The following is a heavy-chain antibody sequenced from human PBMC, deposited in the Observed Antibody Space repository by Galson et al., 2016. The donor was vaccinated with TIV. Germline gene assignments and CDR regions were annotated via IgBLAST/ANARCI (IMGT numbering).Heavy chain of an antibody. V-gene: IGHV3-9*01. CDR3: LKTNIYLDKVLADGAFDV. D-gene: IGHD2-8*02. CDR1: GFTFDEYA. Sequence: SLRLSCAASGFTFDEYAMHWFRQVPGKGLEWVSGISRNSKNIGYADSVKGRFTISRDNAVNSLYLQMNSLRTEDTALYYCLKTNIYLDKVLADGAFDVWGQGTLVTVS. CDR2: ISRNSKNI. J-gene: IGHJ3*01.